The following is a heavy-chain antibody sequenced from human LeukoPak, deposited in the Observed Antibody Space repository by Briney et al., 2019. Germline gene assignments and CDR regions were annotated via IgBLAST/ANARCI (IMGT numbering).Heavy chain of an antibody. Sequence: GRSLRLSCAASGFTFSSYGMHWVRQAPGKGLEWVAVISYDGSNKYYADSVKGRFTISRDNSKNTLYLQMNSLRAEDTAVYYCAKNAGGSYSGTMDVWGQGTTVTVSS. CDR3: AKNAGGSYSGTMDV. V-gene: IGHV3-30*18. CDR2: ISYDGSNK. D-gene: IGHD1-26*01. CDR1: GFTFSSYG. J-gene: IGHJ6*02.